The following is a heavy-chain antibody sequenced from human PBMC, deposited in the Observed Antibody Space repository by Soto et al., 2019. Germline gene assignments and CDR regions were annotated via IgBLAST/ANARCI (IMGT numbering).Heavy chain of an antibody. D-gene: IGHD1-1*01. CDR3: ARAPPEGRTYYFDY. V-gene: IGHV4-59*01. CDR1: GGSISSYY. CDR2: IYYSGCT. Sequence: QVQLQESGPGLVKPSETLSLTCTVSGGSISSYYWSWIRQPPGKGLEWIGYIYYSGCTNYNPSLKSRVTISVDTCKNQFSLKLSSVTAADPAVYYCARAPPEGRTYYFDYWGQGTLVTVSS. J-gene: IGHJ4*02.